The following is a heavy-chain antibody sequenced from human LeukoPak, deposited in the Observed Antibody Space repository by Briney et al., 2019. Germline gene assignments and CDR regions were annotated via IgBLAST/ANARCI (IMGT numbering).Heavy chain of an antibody. J-gene: IGHJ6*02. CDR1: GFTFSSYA. V-gene: IGHV3-30-3*01. CDR3: AREKGNYAPAGSYGMDV. Sequence: WRSLRLSCAASGFTFSSYAMHWVRQAPGKSMESVAVISDDGSNKYYADYVKDRFTISRDNSKNTLYLQMNSLRAEDTAVYYCAREKGNYAPAGSYGMDVWGHGNTVTVSS. D-gene: IGHD4-11*01. CDR2: ISDDGSNK.